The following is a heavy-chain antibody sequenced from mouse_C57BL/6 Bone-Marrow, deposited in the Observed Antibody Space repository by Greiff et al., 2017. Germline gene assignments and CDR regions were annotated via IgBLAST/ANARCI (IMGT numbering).Heavy chain of an antibody. CDR3: ARPDYYYGSSHDD. Sequence: QVQLKQPGAELVKPGASVKLSCKASGYTFTSYWMHWVKQRPGQGLEWIGMIHPNSGSTNYNEKFKSKATLTVDKSSSTAYMQLSSLTSEDSAVYYCARPDYYYGSSHDDWGQGTTLTVSS. J-gene: IGHJ2*01. CDR2: IHPNSGST. D-gene: IGHD1-1*01. CDR1: GYTFTSYW. V-gene: IGHV1-64*01.